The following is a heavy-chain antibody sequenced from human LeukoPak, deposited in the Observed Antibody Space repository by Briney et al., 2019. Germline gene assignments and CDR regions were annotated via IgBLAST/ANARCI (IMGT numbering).Heavy chain of an antibody. CDR1: GGSFSGYY. Sequence: SETLSLTCAVYGGSFSGYYWGWIRQPPGKGLEWNGEINHSVSTNYNPSLKSRITISLDTSKTQFSLKLSSVTAADTAVYYCARDGYSSSKYFQHWGQGTLVTVSS. J-gene: IGHJ1*01. CDR3: ARDGYSSSKYFQH. CDR2: INHSVST. V-gene: IGHV4-34*01. D-gene: IGHD6-6*01.